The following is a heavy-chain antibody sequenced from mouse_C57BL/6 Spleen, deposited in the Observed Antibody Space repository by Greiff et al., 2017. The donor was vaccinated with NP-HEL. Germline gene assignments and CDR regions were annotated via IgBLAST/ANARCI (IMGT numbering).Heavy chain of an antibody. CDR3: TIYGSSYFDD. CDR1: GYTFTDYE. CDR2: IDPETGGT. D-gene: IGHD1-1*01. Sequence: QVQLQQSGAELVRPGASVTLSCKASGYTFTDYEMHWVKQTPVHGLEWIGAIDPETGGTAYNQKFKGKAILTADKSSSTAYMELRSLTSEDSAVYYCTIYGSSYFDDWGQGTTLTVSS. J-gene: IGHJ2*01. V-gene: IGHV1-15*01.